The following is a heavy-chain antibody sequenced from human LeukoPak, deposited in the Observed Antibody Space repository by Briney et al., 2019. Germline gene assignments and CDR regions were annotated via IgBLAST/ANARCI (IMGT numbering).Heavy chain of an antibody. CDR2: IKSKTDGGTT. CDR1: GFTFSSAW. J-gene: IGHJ3*02. Sequence: PGGSLRLSCAASGFTFSSAWMSWVRQAPGKGLEWVGRIKSKTDGGTTDYAAPVKGRFTISRDDSKNTLYLQMNSLKTEDTAVYYCTTVYYDFWSGYSNDAFDIWGQGTMVTVSS. D-gene: IGHD3-3*01. V-gene: IGHV3-15*01. CDR3: TTVYYDFWSGYSNDAFDI.